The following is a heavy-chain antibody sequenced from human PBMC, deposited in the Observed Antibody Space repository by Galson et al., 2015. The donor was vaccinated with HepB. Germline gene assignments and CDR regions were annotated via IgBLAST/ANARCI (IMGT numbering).Heavy chain of an antibody. CDR2: IKKDGSES. V-gene: IGHV3-7*03. CDR3: ARIWRDGIYSWFDR. Sequence: SLRLSCAASGFTFSDYWMSWVRQAPGKGLEWVANIKKDGSESYYVDSVKGRFTISRDNAENSQYLQMNSLRAEDTAVYYCARIWRDGIYSWFDRWGQGTLVTVSS. D-gene: IGHD5-24*01. J-gene: IGHJ5*02. CDR1: GFTFSDYW.